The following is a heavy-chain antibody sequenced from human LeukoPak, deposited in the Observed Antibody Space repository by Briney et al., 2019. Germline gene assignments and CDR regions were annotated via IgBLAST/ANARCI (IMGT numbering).Heavy chain of an antibody. D-gene: IGHD3-10*01. CDR3: ARGASSGSPPQDMDV. CDR2: IIPILGIA. J-gene: IGHJ6*02. Sequence: SVKVSCKASGGTFSSYAISWVRQAPGQGLEWMGRIIPILGIANYAQKFQGRVTITADKSASTAYMELSSLRSEDTAVYYCARGASSGSPPQDMDVWGQGTTVTVSS. V-gene: IGHV1-69*04. CDR1: GGTFSSYA.